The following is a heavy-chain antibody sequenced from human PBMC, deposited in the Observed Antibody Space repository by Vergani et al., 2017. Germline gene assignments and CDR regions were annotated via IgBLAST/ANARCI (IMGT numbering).Heavy chain of an antibody. Sequence: QVQLVQSGAEVKKPGSSVKVSCKASGGTFSSYAISWVRQAPGQGLEWMGGIIPIFGTANYAQKFQGRVTITADESTSTAYMELSSLRSEDTAVYYCARSEITMVRGGGYYYYGMDVWGQWTTVTVSS. CDR2: IIPIFGTA. D-gene: IGHD3-10*01. J-gene: IGHJ6*02. V-gene: IGHV1-69*01. CDR3: ARSEITMVRGGGYYYYGMDV. CDR1: GGTFSSYA.